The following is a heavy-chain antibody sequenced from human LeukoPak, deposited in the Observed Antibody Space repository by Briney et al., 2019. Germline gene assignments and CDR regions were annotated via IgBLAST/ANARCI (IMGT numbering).Heavy chain of an antibody. CDR1: GFTFSSYA. Sequence: GWSLRLSCAASGFTFSSYAMSWVRQAPGKGLEWVSAISGSGGSTYYADSVKGRFTIPRDNSKNTLYLQMNSLRAEDTAVYYCAREGIYLITNFDYWGQGTLVTVSS. J-gene: IGHJ4*02. D-gene: IGHD3-16*02. CDR3: AREGIYLITNFDY. CDR2: ISGSGGST. V-gene: IGHV3-23*01.